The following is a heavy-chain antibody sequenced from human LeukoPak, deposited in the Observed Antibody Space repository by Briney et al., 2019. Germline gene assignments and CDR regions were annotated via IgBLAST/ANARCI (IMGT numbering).Heavy chain of an antibody. Sequence: PGRSLRLSCAASGFTFSSYAMHWVRQAPGKGLEWVAVISYDGSNKYYADSVKGRFTISRDNSKNTLYLQMNSLRAEDTAVYYCAREGGYSRAPIDYWGQGTLVTVSS. D-gene: IGHD6-13*01. CDR2: ISYDGSNK. CDR3: AREGGYSRAPIDY. V-gene: IGHV3-30*04. CDR1: GFTFSSYA. J-gene: IGHJ4*02.